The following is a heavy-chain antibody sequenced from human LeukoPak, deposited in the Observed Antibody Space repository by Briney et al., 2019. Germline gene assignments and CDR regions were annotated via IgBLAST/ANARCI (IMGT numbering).Heavy chain of an antibody. CDR1: GFTFSNYA. Sequence: QPGASLRLSCAASGFTFSNYAMSWVRQAPGKGLEWVSAITGSGGNTYYADSVKGRFTISRDNSKNTVFLQMNSLRAEDTAVYYCAKWGDYDVLTGYYVSDYWGQGTLATVSS. J-gene: IGHJ4*02. CDR2: ITGSGGNT. D-gene: IGHD3-9*01. CDR3: AKWGDYDVLTGYYVSDY. V-gene: IGHV3-23*01.